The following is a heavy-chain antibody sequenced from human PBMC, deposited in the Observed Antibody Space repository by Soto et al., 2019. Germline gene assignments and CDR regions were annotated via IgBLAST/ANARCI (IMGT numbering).Heavy chain of an antibody. J-gene: IGHJ4*02. V-gene: IGHV4-30-4*01. Sequence: KASETLSLTCTVSGGSISSGDYYWSWIRQPPGKGLEWIGYIYYSGSTYYNPSLKSRVTISVDTSKNQFSLKLSSVTAADTAVYYCARGLYSYGPSFFDYWGQGTLVTVSS. CDR3: ARGLYSYGPSFFDY. CDR1: GGSISSGDYY. D-gene: IGHD5-18*01. CDR2: IYYSGST.